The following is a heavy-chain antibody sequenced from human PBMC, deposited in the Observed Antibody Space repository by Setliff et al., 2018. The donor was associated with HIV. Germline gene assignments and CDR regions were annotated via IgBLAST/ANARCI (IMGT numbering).Heavy chain of an antibody. J-gene: IGHJ5*02. D-gene: IGHD2-2*01. V-gene: IGHV1-8*02. CDR3: ARECGSTSNNWFDP. CDR1: GYTFTSYD. Sequence: ASVKVSCKASGYTFTSYDINWVRQATGQGLEWMGWMNPNRGNTGYAQKFQGRVTMTRNTSISTAYMELSSLISEDTAVYYCARECGSTSNNWFDPWGQGTLVTVSS. CDR2: MNPNRGNT.